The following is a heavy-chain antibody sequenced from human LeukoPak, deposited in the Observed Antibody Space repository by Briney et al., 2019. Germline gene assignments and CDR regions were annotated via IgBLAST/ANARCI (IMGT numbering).Heavy chain of an antibody. CDR2: IITILGIT. CDR1: GGTFTSYT. Sequence: SVSVSCKASGGTFTSYTINWVRQAPGQGLEWMGRIITILGITNYVQNFQGRVTIRADKSTSTAYMELSDLRAEDTAVYYCATGSTTITAGAFDIWGQGTMVTVSS. J-gene: IGHJ3*02. D-gene: IGHD2/OR15-2a*01. V-gene: IGHV1-69*02. CDR3: ATGSTTITAGAFDI.